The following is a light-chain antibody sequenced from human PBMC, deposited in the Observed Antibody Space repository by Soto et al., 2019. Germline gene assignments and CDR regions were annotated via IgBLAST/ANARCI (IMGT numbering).Light chain of an antibody. V-gene: IGKV3-20*01. J-gene: IGKJ1*01. Sequence: DIVLTQAPGTLSLSPGDRATLSCRASQSVDNNYLAWYQQKPGQAPRLLIYGASNRITGISDRFSGSGSGTDFTLTISRLDPEDFAVYYCLQYASSRRTFGQGTKVDIK. CDR2: GAS. CDR3: LQYASSRRT. CDR1: QSVDNNY.